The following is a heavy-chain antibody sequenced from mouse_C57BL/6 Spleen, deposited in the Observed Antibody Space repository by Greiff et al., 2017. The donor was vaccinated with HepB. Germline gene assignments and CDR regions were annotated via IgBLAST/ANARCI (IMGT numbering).Heavy chain of an antibody. CDR2: INPNNGGT. J-gene: IGHJ3*01. Sequence: EVKLMESGPELVKPGASVKIPCKASGYTFTDYNMDWVKQSHGKSLEWIGDINPNNGGTIYNQKFKGKATLTVDKSSSTAYMELRSLTSEDTAVYYCAREGIGYGSSYPFAYWGQGTLVTVSA. CDR3: AREGIGYGSSYPFAY. D-gene: IGHD1-1*01. V-gene: IGHV1-18*01. CDR1: GYTFTDYN.